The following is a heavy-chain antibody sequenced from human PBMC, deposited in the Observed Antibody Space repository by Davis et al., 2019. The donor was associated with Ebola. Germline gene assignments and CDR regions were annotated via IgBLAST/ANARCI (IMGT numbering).Heavy chain of an antibody. D-gene: IGHD3-22*01. Sequence: GESLKLPCKASGYTFTRYWIVWVRQMPGNGLEWMGIIYPGYSDTSYSPSFLGQVIFSADKSISTAYLQWSSLKASDTATYYCARAPYYYDVSGFYVDYWGQGTLVTVSS. CDR2: IYPGYSDT. CDR3: ARAPYYYDVSGFYVDY. V-gene: IGHV5-51*01. J-gene: IGHJ4*02. CDR1: GYTFTRYW.